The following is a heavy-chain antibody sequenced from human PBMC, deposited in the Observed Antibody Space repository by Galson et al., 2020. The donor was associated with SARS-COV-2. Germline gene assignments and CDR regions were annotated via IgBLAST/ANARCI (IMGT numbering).Heavy chain of an antibody. V-gene: IGHV4-39*07. CDR1: GGSISSSSYY. Sequence: SETLSLTCTVSGGSISSSSYYWGWIRQPPGKGLEWIGSIYYSGSTYYNPSLKSRVTISVDTSKNQFSLKLSSVTAADTAVYYCARDHDFGVDIPYYYGMDVWGQGTTVTVSS. CDR2: IYYSGST. CDR3: ARDHDFGVDIPYYYGMDV. J-gene: IGHJ6*02. D-gene: IGHD3-3*01.